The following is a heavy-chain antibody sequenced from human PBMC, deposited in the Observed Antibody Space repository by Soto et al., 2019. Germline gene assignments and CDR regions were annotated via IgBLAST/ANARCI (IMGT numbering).Heavy chain of an antibody. D-gene: IGHD3-3*01. J-gene: IGHJ5*02. CDR1: GYTFTSYG. Sequence: GASVKVSCKASGYTFTSYGISWVRQAPGQGLEWMGWISAYNGNTNYAQKLQGRVTMTTDTSTSTAYMELRSLRSDDTAVYYFARKDNTIFGVVPVEPWGQGTLVTVSS. V-gene: IGHV1-18*01. CDR2: ISAYNGNT. CDR3: ARKDNTIFGVVPVEP.